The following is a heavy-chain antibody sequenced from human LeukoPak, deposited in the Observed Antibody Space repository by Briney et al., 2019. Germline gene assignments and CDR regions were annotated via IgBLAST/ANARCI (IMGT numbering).Heavy chain of an antibody. V-gene: IGHV4-4*02. CDR2: VYRDGST. Sequence: NTSETLSLTCAVSGGSIDKIAWWSWVRQSPGKGLEWIGLVYRDGSTKFNPSLESRVAMSVDSSKNQISLRLSSMAAADTAVYYCARPLGYTFGYELAYWGQGTQVTVSS. D-gene: IGHD5-18*01. CDR1: GGSIDKIAW. CDR3: ARPLGYTFGYELAY. J-gene: IGHJ4*02.